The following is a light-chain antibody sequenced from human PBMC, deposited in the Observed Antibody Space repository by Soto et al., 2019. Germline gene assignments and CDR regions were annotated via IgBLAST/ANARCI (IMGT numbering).Light chain of an antibody. CDR1: QNINNY. J-gene: IGKJ4*01. CDR3: QQSHSAPLT. V-gene: IGKV1-39*01. CDR2: AAS. Sequence: DIQMTQTTSSLSASVGDRVIITCRASQNINNYLNWYQQKPGNAPNLLIYAASTLQSGVPSRFSGSGSGSDFTLTISSLRPEDFATYYCQQSHSAPLTFGGGTKVEMK.